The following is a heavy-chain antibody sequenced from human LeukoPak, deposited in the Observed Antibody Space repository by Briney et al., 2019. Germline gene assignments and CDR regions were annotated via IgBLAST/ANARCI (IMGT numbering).Heavy chain of an antibody. V-gene: IGHV3-66*01. J-gene: IGHJ5*02. Sequence: GGSLRLSCAASGFSVTNYYMSWVRQAPGKGLEWVSVVYSGGDTFHADSVKGRFTLSRDNSKNTLYPQMNSLRAEDTAVYYCTRDPDAWGQGTLVTVSS. CDR3: TRDPDA. CDR2: VYSGGDT. CDR1: GFSVTNYY.